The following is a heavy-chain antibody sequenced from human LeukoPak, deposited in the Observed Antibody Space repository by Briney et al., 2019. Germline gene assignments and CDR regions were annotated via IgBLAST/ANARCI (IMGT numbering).Heavy chain of an antibody. D-gene: IGHD2-15*01. V-gene: IGHV3-30*04. J-gene: IGHJ4*02. CDR3: ARDPYCSGGSCTAGFDY. CDR1: GFTFSSYA. Sequence: PGGSLRLSCAASGFTFSSYAMHWVRQAPGKGLEWVAVISYDGSNKYYADSVKGRFTISRDNSKNTLYLQMNSLRAEDTAVYYSARDPYCSGGSCTAGFDYWGQGTLVTVSS. CDR2: ISYDGSNK.